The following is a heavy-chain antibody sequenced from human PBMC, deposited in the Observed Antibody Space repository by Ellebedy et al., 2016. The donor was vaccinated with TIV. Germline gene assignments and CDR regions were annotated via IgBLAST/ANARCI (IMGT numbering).Heavy chain of an antibody. D-gene: IGHD5-18*01. CDR3: ARGADTTMVWGALDI. V-gene: IGHV3-21*01. J-gene: IGHJ3*02. CDR2: ISSSSSYI. Sequence: PGGSLRLSCAASGFTIGGYAMNWVRQAPGRGLEWVSTISSSSSYIYYADSVKGRFTISRDNVKNSLYLQMNSLRAEDTAVYYCARGADTTMVWGALDIWGQGTVVTVSS. CDR1: GFTIGGYA.